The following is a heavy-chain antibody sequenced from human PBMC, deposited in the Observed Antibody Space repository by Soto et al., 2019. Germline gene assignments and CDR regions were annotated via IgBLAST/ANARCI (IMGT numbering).Heavy chain of an antibody. CDR3: ARVRQYYDSEFDP. CDR2: ISYSGRT. V-gene: IGHV4-31*03. D-gene: IGHD3-22*01. J-gene: IGHJ5*02. Sequence: PSETLSLTCTVSGDSISSGAYYWSWIRQHPGKGLEWIGYISYSGRTYYNPSLKSRLTISLDTSENQFSLKLTSVTAADMAMYYCARVRQYYDSEFDPWGQGTLVTVSS. CDR1: GDSISSGAYY.